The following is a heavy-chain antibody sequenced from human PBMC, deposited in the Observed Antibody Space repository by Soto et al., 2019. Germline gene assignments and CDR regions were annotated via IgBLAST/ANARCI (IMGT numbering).Heavy chain of an antibody. D-gene: IGHD4-17*01. CDR1: GFTFSSYA. J-gene: IGHJ5*02. V-gene: IGHV3-74*02. CDR3: TRHGSGDYFLFDP. Sequence: EVQLLESGGGLAQPGGSLRLSCAASGFTFSSYAMSWVRQAPGKGLEWVSRASPDGTSTSYADSVKGRFTISRDNAKNTLFMQMNSLRAEDTAVYYCTRHGSGDYFLFDPWGQGTLVTVSS. CDR2: ASPDGTST.